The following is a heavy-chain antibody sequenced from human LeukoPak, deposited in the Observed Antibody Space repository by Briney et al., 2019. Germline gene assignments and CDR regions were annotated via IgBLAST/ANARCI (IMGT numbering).Heavy chain of an antibody. CDR1: GGSISSYY. CDR3: ARHGGGYCSGGSCPPGGWFDP. V-gene: IGHV4-59*08. Sequence: PSETLSLTCTVSGGSISSYYWSWIRQPPGKGLEWIGYIYYSGSTNYNSSLKRRVTISVDTSKNQFSLKLSSVTAADTAVYYCARHGGGYCSGGSCPPGGWFDPWGQGTLVTVSS. J-gene: IGHJ5*02. CDR2: IYYSGST. D-gene: IGHD2-15*01.